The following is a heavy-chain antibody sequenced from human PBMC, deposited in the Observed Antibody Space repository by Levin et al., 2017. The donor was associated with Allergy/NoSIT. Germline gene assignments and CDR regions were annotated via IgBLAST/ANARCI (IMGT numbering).Heavy chain of an antibody. V-gene: IGHV3-66*01. CDR3: ARDGVGRSSFDNSGFSVY. CDR2: IHGGGST. CDR1: GFTVSSNY. J-gene: IGHJ4*02. Sequence: GGSLRLSCAASGFTVSSNYMSWVRQAPGKGLEWVSVIHGGGSTLYAGSVKGRFTISRDNSKNTLYLQMNSLRVEDTAVYYCARDGVGRSSFDNSGFSVYWGQGTLVTVSS. D-gene: IGHD3-22*01.